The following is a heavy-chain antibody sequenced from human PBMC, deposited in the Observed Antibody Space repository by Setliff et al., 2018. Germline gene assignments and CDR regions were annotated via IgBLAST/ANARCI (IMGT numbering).Heavy chain of an antibody. CDR3: ARSETCHSTHCSPYDY. CDR1: GFSFTTYT. J-gene: IGHJ4*02. D-gene: IGHD2-2*01. Sequence: ETLRLSCAASGFSFTTYTMNWIRQAPGQGLEWVSSIDTSSTWIYYADSVKGRFTISRDNAENSLYLQMNSLRAEDTAVYYCARSETCHSTHCSPYDYWGQGTPVTVSS. V-gene: IGHV3-21*01. CDR2: IDTSSTWI.